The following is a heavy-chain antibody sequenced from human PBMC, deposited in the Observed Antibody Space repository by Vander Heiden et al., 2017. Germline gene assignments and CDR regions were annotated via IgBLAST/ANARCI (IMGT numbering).Heavy chain of an antibody. CDR2: ISAYNGNT. J-gene: IGHJ6*02. V-gene: IGHV1-18*01. CDR3: ARDSRYDFWSGYYIPPIDYYYGMDV. Sequence: QVQLVQSGAEVKKPGASVKVSCKASGYTFTSYGISWVRQAPGQGLEWMGWISAYNGNTNYAQKLQGRVTMTTDTSTSTAYMELRSLRSDDTAVYYCARDSRYDFWSGYYIPPIDYYYGMDVWGQGTTVTVSS. D-gene: IGHD3-3*01. CDR1: GYTFTSYG.